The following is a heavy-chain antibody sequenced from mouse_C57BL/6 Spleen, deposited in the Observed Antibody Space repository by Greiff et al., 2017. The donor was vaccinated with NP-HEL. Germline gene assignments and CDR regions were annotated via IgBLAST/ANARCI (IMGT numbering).Heavy chain of an antibody. D-gene: IGHD1-1*01. V-gene: IGHV1-81*01. J-gene: IGHJ2*01. CDR1: GYTFTSYG. CDR2: IYPRSGNT. CDR3: AELRDYFDY. Sequence: VKLVESGAELARPGASVKLSCKASGYTFTSYGISWVKQRTGQGLEWIGEIYPRSGNTYYNEKFKGKATLTADKSSSTAYMELRSLTSEDSAVYFCAELRDYFDYWGQGTTLTVSS.